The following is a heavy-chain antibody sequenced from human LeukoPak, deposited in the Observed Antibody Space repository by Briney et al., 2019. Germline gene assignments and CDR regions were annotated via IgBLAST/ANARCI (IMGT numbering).Heavy chain of an antibody. Sequence: PGGSLRLSCAASGFTVSSNYMSWVRQAPGKGLEWVSVIYSGGSTYYADSVKGRFTISRDNSKNTLYLQMNSLRAEDTAVYYCAIEQERHIVVVPAAFDYWGQGTLVTVSS. D-gene: IGHD2-2*01. CDR1: GFTVSSNY. V-gene: IGHV3-53*01. CDR3: AIEQERHIVVVPAAFDY. CDR2: IYSGGST. J-gene: IGHJ4*02.